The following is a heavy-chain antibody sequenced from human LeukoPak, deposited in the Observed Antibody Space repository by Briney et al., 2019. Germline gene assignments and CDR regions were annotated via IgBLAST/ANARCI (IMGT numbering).Heavy chain of an antibody. CDR2: IYYRGGT. Sequence: SETLSLTCTVYGDSITGYFWSWIRQPPGQGLEWVGYIYYRGGTSYNPSLGGRITVSLDTSRNQFFLRLTSVTPADTAMYYCARHGNTGPVSGLPLDHWGHGTLVSVSS. CDR1: GDSITGYF. J-gene: IGHJ4*01. CDR3: ARHGNTGPVSGLPLDH. D-gene: IGHD6-19*01. V-gene: IGHV4-59*08.